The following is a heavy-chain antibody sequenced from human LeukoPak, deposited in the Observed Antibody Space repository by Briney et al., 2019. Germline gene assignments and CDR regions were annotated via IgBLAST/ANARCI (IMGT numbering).Heavy chain of an antibody. J-gene: IGHJ4*02. V-gene: IGHV3-30*03. D-gene: IGHD3-3*01. CDR3: ARGSGYFCPVY. CDR1: GFTFSSYG. Sequence: GGSLRLSCAASGFTFSSYGMHWVRQAPGKGLEWVAVMSYDGSNKYYADSVKGRFTISRDNSRNTLYLQMNSLRAEDTAVYYCARGSGYFCPVYWGQGTLVTVSS. CDR2: MSYDGSNK.